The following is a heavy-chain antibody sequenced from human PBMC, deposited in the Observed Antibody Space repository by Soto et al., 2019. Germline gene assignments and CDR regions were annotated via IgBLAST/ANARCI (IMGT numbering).Heavy chain of an antibody. V-gene: IGHV3-30*03. CDR1: GFIFSGYC. J-gene: IGHJ6*02. D-gene: IGHD7-27*01. CDR2: ISDDGISK. CDR3: ARDSGAWGFTRVGMDV. Sequence: PGGSLRLSCAASGFIFSGYCIHWVRQAPGKGLEWVAAISDDGISKYYADSVKGRFTASRDNSKNTLYLQMNSLRAEDTAVYYCARDSGAWGFTRVGMDVWGQGTTVTVSS.